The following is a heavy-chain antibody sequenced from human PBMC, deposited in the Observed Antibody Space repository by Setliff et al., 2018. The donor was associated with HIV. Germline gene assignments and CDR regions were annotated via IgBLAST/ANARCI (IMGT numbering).Heavy chain of an antibody. CDR2: VSDGGT. CDR1: GASVSMPGW. CDR3: VKEGRTSTVFDY. V-gene: IGHV4-4*02. Sequence: SETLSLTCTVIGASVSMPGWWGWVRQSPGKRLEWIGEVSDGGTKYNPSLQGRATTSVDRSKNQSSLELRSVTAADTAVYYCVKEGRTSTVFDYWGQGVMVTSPQ. D-gene: IGHD1-7*01. J-gene: IGHJ4*02.